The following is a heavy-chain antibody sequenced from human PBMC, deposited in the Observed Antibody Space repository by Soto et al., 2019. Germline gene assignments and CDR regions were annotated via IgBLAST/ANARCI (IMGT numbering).Heavy chain of an antibody. V-gene: IGHV4-31*03. Sequence: LSLTCTVSGDSINSGGFYWSWIRQHPGKGLEWIVYISYSGTTYYNPSLKSRVTMSVDTSKNQFSLKLSSVTAADTAVYYCARDRGGYCSGGSCYSLAYWGQGTLVTVSS. J-gene: IGHJ4*02. CDR1: GDSINSGGFY. D-gene: IGHD2-15*01. CDR2: ISYSGTT. CDR3: ARDRGGYCSGGSCYSLAY.